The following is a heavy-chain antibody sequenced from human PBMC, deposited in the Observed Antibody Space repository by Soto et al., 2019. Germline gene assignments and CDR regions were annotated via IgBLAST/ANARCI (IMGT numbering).Heavy chain of an antibody. CDR2: IYYSGST. CDR3: AGASTGYYPAHYFDY. D-gene: IGHD3-9*01. J-gene: IGHJ4*02. CDR1: GGSISPYY. V-gene: IGHV4-59*01. Sequence: SETLSLTCTVSGGSISPYYWSWIRQPPGKGLEWIGYIYYSGSTNYNPSLKSRVTISVDTSKNQFSLKLSSVTAADTAVYYCAGASTGYYPAHYFDYWGQGTQVTVSS.